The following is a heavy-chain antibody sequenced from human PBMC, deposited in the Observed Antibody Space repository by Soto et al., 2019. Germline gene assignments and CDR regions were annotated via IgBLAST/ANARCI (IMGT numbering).Heavy chain of an antibody. CDR1: GFTFSSYA. CDR3: ARDQGGSIWGVVVTAIDAFDI. V-gene: IGHV3-30-3*01. D-gene: IGHD2-21*02. CDR2: ISYDGSNK. J-gene: IGHJ3*02. Sequence: GGSLRLSCAASGFTFSSYAMHWVRQAPGKGLEWVAVISYDGSNKYYADSVKGRFTISRDNSKNTLYLQMNSLRAEDTAVYYCARDQGGSIWGVVVTAIDAFDIWGQGTMITVSS.